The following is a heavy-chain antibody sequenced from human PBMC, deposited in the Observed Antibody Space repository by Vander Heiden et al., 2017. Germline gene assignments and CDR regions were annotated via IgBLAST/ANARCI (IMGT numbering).Heavy chain of an antibody. V-gene: IGHV3-7*01. CDR3: VRDMDV. CDR2: INEDGSDK. CDR1: GLTVSSRW. Sequence: EVQLVESGGGLVQPGGSLRLSCAASGLTVSSRWMSWVRKAPGKGLEWVGNINEDGSDKYYVDSVRGRFTISRDNAKKFLYVQMNSLRVEDTGVYYCVRDMDVWGQGTAVTVSS. J-gene: IGHJ6*02.